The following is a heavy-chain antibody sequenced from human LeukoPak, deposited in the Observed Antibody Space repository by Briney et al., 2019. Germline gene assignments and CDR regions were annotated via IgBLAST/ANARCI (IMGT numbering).Heavy chain of an antibody. Sequence: PGGSLRLSCAGSGFTFSSYAMSSVRQAPGKGLGWVSAITDTVATTYDADSVKGRFTISRDNSRSTLYLQMNSLRAGDTALYYCAKDTSIGRYCTNGVCSPFDFWGQGTLVTVSS. CDR2: ITDTVATT. V-gene: IGHV3-23*01. CDR3: AKDTSIGRYCTNGVCSPFDF. CDR1: GFTFSSYA. D-gene: IGHD2-8*01. J-gene: IGHJ4*02.